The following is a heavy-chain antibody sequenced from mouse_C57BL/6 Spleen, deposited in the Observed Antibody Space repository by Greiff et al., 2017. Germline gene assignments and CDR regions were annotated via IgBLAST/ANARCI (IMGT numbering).Heavy chain of an antibody. D-gene: IGHD1-2*01. CDR1: GYTFTSYW. J-gene: IGHJ2*01. Sequence: QVQLQQPGAELVKPGASVKLSCKASGYTFTSYWMQWVKQRPGQGLEWIGEIDPSDSYTNYNQKFKGKATLTVDTSSSTAYMQLSSLTSEDSAVYYCARGDYGSYWGQGTTLTVSS. CDR3: ARGDYGSY. CDR2: IDPSDSYT. V-gene: IGHV1-50*01.